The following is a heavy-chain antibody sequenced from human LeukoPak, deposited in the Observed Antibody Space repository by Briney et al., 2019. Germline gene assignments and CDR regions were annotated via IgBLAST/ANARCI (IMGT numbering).Heavy chain of an antibody. CDR3: ARSIAARLDY. CDR2: ISYEGSDK. Sequence: GGSLRLSCAASGFTFRNYAMHWLRQAPGKGLEWVAVISYEGSDKYYADSVKGRFTISRDNSKNTLYVQMNSLRAEDTALYYCARSIAARLDYWRQGTLVTVSS. V-gene: IGHV3-30-3*01. J-gene: IGHJ4*02. CDR1: GFTFRNYA. D-gene: IGHD6-6*01.